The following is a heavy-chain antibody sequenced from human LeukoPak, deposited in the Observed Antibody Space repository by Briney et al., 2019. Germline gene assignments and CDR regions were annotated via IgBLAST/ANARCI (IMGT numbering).Heavy chain of an antibody. J-gene: IGHJ4*02. CDR1: GFTVSSSH. V-gene: IGHV3-53*01. CDR3: ARRIGGGYSD. D-gene: IGHD1-26*01. Sequence: GGSLRLSCAASGFTVSSSHMSWVRQALGKGLEWVSIIYSGGNTYYADSVKGRFTISRDNSKNTLYFQMNSLRADDTAVYYCARRIGGGYSDWGLGTLVTVSS. CDR2: IYSGGNT.